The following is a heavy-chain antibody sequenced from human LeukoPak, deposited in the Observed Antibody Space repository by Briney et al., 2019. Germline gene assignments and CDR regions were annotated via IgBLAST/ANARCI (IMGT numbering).Heavy chain of an antibody. J-gene: IGHJ4*02. CDR1: GFTFSSYS. CDR2: ISSSSSYI. V-gene: IGHV3-21*01. CDR3: ARDSPATAMIVVVQPPPDY. D-gene: IGHD3-22*01. Sequence: GGSLRLSCAASGFTFSSYSMNWVRQAPGKGLEWVSSISSSSSYIYYADSVKGRFTISRDNAKNSLYLQMNSLRAEDTAVYYCARDSPATAMIVVVQPPPDYWGQGTLVTVSS.